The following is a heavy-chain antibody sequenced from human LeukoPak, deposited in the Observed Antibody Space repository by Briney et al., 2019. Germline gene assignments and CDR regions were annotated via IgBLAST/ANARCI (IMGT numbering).Heavy chain of an antibody. J-gene: IGHJ4*02. CDR2: INPGGGST. V-gene: IGHV1-46*01. CDR1: GYTFTSYY. Sequence: GASVKASCKASGYTFTSYYMHWVRQAPGQGLEWMGIINPGGGSTSYAQKFQGRVTMTRDTSTSTVYMELSSLRSEDTAVYYCARGRFDYGDYGGFDYWGQGTPVTVSS. D-gene: IGHD4-17*01. CDR3: ARGRFDYGDYGGFDY.